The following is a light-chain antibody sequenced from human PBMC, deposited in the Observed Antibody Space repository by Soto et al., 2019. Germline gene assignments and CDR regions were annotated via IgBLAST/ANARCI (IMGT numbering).Light chain of an antibody. CDR2: DAS. CDR1: QSVSSD. CDR3: QQYGYSPIT. Sequence: EIVMTQSPATLSVSPWERATLSCRASQSVSSDLAWYQQKPGLAPRLLIYDASSRATGIPDRFSGSGSGTDFTLTIDGLEPEDFAVYYCQQYGYSPITFGQGTRLEIK. J-gene: IGKJ5*01. V-gene: IGKV3D-20*01.